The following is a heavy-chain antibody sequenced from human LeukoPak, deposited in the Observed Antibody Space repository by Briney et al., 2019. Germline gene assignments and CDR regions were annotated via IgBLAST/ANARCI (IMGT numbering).Heavy chain of an antibody. V-gene: IGHV1-8*01. CDR1: GYSFTSFD. J-gene: IGHJ4*02. CDR2: MSPNSGAT. D-gene: IGHD6-13*01. CDR3: ARGIAAGYDY. Sequence: ASVKVSCRASGYSFTSFDINWVRQAPGQGPEWMGWMSPNSGATGYAQKFHGRVTMTSDSSIYTAFMQLSSLTSDDTAVYYCARGIAAGYDYWGQGSLVTVSS.